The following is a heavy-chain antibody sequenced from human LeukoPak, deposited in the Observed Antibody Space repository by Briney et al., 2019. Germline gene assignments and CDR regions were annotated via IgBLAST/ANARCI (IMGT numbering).Heavy chain of an antibody. CDR3: ARGLAATP. J-gene: IGHJ5*02. CDR1: GYTFTSYD. CDR2: FDPEDGET. V-gene: IGHV1-8*03. Sequence: AASVKVSCKASGYTFTSYDINWVRQAPGKGLEWMGGFDPEDGETIYAQKFQGRVTITRNTSISTAYMELSSLRSEDTAVYYCARGLAATPWGQGTLVTVSS. D-gene: IGHD2-15*01.